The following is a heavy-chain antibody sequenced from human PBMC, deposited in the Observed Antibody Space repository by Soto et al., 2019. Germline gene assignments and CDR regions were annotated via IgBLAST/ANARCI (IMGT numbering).Heavy chain of an antibody. V-gene: IGHV3-66*01. D-gene: IGHD3-3*01. Sequence: GGSLRLSCAASGFTVSSNYMSWVRQAPGKGLEWVSVIYSGGSTYYADSVKGKFTISRDNSKNTLYLQMNSLRAEDTAVYYCARDLTIFGVVNYDDGMDFWGQGTTVTVSS. CDR1: GFTVSSNY. CDR2: IYSGGST. CDR3: ARDLTIFGVVNYDDGMDF. J-gene: IGHJ6*02.